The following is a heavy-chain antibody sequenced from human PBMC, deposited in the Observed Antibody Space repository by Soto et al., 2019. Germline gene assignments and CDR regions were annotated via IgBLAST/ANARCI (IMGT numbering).Heavy chain of an antibody. V-gene: IGHV3-23*01. CDR3: ARDRDGGSYYNY. D-gene: IGHD1-26*01. CDR1: GFTFGTYA. J-gene: IGHJ4*02. CDR2: ISRSGGST. Sequence: VGPLRVSCAASGFTFGTYARSWVRQAPGKGLEWVSAISRSGGSTYYADSVKGRFTISRDNAKNTLYLQMNSLRAEDTAVYYCARDRDGGSYYNYWGQGTHVTVSS.